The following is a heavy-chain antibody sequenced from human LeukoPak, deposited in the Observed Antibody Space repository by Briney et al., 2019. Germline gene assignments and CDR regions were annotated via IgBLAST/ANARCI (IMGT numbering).Heavy chain of an antibody. D-gene: IGHD3-10*02. CDR1: GFTFSSYA. J-gene: IGHJ6*04. V-gene: IGHV3-30*04. CDR2: ISYDGSNK. Sequence: GGSLRLSCAASGFTFSSYAMHWVRQAPGKGLEWVALISYDGSNKYYADSVKGRFTISRDNSKNTLYLQMNSLRTEDTAVYYCAELGITMIGGVWGKGTTVTISS. CDR3: AELGITMIGGV.